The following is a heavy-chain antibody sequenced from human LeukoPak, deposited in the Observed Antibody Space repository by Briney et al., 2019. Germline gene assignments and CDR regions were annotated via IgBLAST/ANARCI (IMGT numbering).Heavy chain of an antibody. CDR3: ARHRLAYIYGPFDY. Sequence: SETLSLTCTVSGGSISSYYWSWIRQPPGKGLEWIGFIYYSGSTNYNPSLKSRVTISVDTSKNQFSLKLSSVTAADTAVYYCARHRLAYIYGPFDYWGQGTLVTVSS. V-gene: IGHV4-59*08. D-gene: IGHD5-18*01. CDR2: IYYSGST. J-gene: IGHJ4*02. CDR1: GGSISSYY.